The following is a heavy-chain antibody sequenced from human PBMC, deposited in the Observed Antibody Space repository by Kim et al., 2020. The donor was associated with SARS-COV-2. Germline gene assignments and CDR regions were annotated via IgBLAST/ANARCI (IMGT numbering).Heavy chain of an antibody. Sequence: GGSLRLSCAASGFTFSDYYMSWIRQAPGKGLEWVSYISSSSSYTNYADSVKGRFTISRDNAKNSLYLQMNSLRAEDTAVYYCARASSEQLTDYWGQGTLVTVSS. CDR3: ARASSEQLTDY. D-gene: IGHD6-6*01. J-gene: IGHJ4*02. CDR1: GFTFSDYY. V-gene: IGHV3-11*05. CDR2: ISSSSSYT.